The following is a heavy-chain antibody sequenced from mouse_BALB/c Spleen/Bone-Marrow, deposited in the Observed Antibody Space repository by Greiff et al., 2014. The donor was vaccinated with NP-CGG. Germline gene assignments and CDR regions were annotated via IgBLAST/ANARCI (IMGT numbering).Heavy chain of an antibody. J-gene: IGHJ1*01. CDR1: GYTFTSYW. CDR3: ARYYYGSSYEYFDV. V-gene: IGHV1-87*01. Sequence: QVQLKESGAELARPGASVKLSCKASGYTFTSYWMQWVKQRPGQGLEWIGAIYPGDGDTRYTQKFKGKATLTADKSSSTAYMQLSSLASEDSAVYYCARYYYGSSYEYFDVWGAGNTVTGSS. CDR2: IYPGDGDT. D-gene: IGHD1-1*01.